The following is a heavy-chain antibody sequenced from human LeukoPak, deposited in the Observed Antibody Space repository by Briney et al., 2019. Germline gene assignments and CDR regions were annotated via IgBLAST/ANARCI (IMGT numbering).Heavy chain of an antibody. CDR2: IIPIFGTA. V-gene: IGHV1-69*13. CDR1: GGTFSSYA. J-gene: IGHJ4*02. Sequence: SVKVSCKASGGTFSSYAISWVRQAPGQGLEWMGGIIPIFGTANYAQKFQGRVTITADESTSTAYMELSSLRSEDTAVYYCARDLRQRYSSSPEYWGQGTLVTVSS. D-gene: IGHD6-13*01. CDR3: ARDLRQRYSSSPEY.